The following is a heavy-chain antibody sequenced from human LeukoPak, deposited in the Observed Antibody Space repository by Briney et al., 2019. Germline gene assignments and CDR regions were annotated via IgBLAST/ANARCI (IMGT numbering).Heavy chain of an antibody. J-gene: IGHJ4*02. CDR2: INHSGST. D-gene: IGHD3-10*01. CDR3: ARHRAGARGEIDY. V-gene: IGHV4-34*01. CDR1: GGAFSGYY. Sequence: SETLSLTCAVYGGAFSGYYWSWIRQPPGKGLEWIGEINHSGSTNYNPSLKSRVTISVATSTSKFSLKLRSAPAADTAVYSCARHRAGARGEIDYWGQGPLVTVSS.